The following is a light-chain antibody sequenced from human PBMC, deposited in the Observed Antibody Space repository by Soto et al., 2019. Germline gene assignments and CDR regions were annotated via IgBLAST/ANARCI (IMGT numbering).Light chain of an antibody. V-gene: IGKV3-20*01. CDR1: QSVSSSY. CDR2: GAS. J-gene: IGKJ5*01. CDR3: QQYGSSPLIT. Sequence: EIVLTQSPGTLSLSPGERATLSCRASQSVSSSYLAWYQQKTGQAPRLLLYGASSMATGIPDRFSGSGSGTDFTLTISRLEPEDFAVYYCQQYGSSPLITFGQGTRLEIK.